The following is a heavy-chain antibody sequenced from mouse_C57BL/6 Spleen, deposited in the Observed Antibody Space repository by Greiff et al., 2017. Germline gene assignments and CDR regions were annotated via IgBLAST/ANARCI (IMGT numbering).Heavy chain of an antibody. CDR1: GYTFTSYW. V-gene: IGHV1-52*01. D-gene: IGHD2-2*01. CDR2: IDPSDSET. J-gene: IGHJ2*01. CDR3: ARDGVTTFDY. Sequence: VQLQQPGAELVRPGSSVKLSCKASGYTFTSYWMHWVKQRPIQGLEWIGNIDPSDSETHYNQKFKDKATLSVDKSSSTAYMQLSSLTSEVSAVYYCARDGVTTFDYWGQGTTLTVSS.